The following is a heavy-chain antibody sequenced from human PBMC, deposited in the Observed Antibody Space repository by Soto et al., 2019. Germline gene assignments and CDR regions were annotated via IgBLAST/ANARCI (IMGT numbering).Heavy chain of an antibody. V-gene: IGHV3-13*01. CDR2: IGTAGDT. J-gene: IGHJ6*03. CDR3: GPRYIHVPLRFLEWFVLGLNYYYYYMDV. Sequence: GGSLRLSCAASGFTFSSYDMHWVRQATGKGLEWVSAIGTAGDTYYPGSVKGRFTISRENAKNSLYLQMNSLRAGDTAVYYCGPRYIHVPLRFLEWFVLGLNYYYYYMDVWGKGTTVTVSS. D-gene: IGHD3-3*01. CDR1: GFTFSSYD.